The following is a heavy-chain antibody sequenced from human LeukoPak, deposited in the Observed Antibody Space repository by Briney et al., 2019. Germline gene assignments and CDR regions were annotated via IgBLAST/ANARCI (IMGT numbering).Heavy chain of an antibody. J-gene: IGHJ4*02. V-gene: IGHV4-59*08. Sequence: PSETPSLTCTVSGGSISSYYWSWIRQPPANGLEWIGYIYYSGITNSNPPLKRRVTISVDTSKNQFSLKLSSVTAADTAVYYCARQRGAGPIFDHWGQGTLVTVSS. CDR1: GGSISSYY. D-gene: IGHD6-19*01. CDR3: ARQRGAGPIFDH. CDR2: IYYSGIT.